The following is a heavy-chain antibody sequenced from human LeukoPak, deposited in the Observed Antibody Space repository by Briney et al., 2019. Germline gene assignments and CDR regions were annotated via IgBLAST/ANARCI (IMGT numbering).Heavy chain of an antibody. V-gene: IGHV3-23*01. CDR3: AKAPNYYGSGIYYNNWFDP. J-gene: IGHJ5*02. CDR2: ISGSGTNT. D-gene: IGHD3-10*01. CDR1: GFTFRSYA. Sequence: GGSLRLSCVASGFTFRSYAMSWVRQAPGKGLEWVSAISGSGTNTYYADAVKGRLTISRDNSKNTLYLQMNNLRAEDTAVYYCAKAPNYYGSGIYYNNWFDPWGQGTLVTVSS.